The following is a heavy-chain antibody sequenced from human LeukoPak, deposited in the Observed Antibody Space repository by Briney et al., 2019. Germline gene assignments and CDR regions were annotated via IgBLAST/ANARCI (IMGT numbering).Heavy chain of an antibody. CDR1: GYTFTSYD. D-gene: IGHD3-3*01. CDR2: MNPNSGNT. V-gene: IGHV1-8*01. CDR3: ARDFYVHDFWSGYTTGYGMDV. J-gene: IGHJ6*02. Sequence: GASVKVSCKASGYTFTSYDINWVRQATGQGLEWMGWMNPNSGNTGYAQKFQGRVTMTRNTSISTAYMELSSLRSEDTAVYYCARDFYVHDFWSGYTTGYGMDVWGQGTTVTVSS.